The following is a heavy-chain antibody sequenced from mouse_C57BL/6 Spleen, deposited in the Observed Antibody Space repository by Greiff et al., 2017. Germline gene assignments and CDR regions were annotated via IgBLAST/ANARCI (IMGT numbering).Heavy chain of an antibody. CDR1: GYTFTDYY. CDR2: INPTNGGT. Sequence: VQLQQSGPELVKPGASVKISCKASGYTFTDYYMNWVKQSHGKSLEWIGDINPTNGGTSYNQKFKGKATLTVDKSSSTAYMELRSLTSKDSAVYYCSPVYYGDFRAMDYWGQGTSVTVSS. J-gene: IGHJ4*01. D-gene: IGHD2-13*01. V-gene: IGHV1-26*01. CDR3: SPVYYGDFRAMDY.